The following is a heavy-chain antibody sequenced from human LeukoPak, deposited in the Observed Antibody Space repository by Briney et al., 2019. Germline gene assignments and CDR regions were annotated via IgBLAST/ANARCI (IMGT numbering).Heavy chain of an antibody. D-gene: IGHD4-17*01. V-gene: IGHV3-74*01. CDR2: INSDGSST. Sequence: GGSLRLSCAASGFTFSSYWMHWVRQAPGKGLVWVSRINSDGSSTSYADSVKGRFTISRDNAKNTLYLQMNSLRAEDTAVYYCARADGDYEAYYYGMDVWGQGTMVTV. CDR3: ARADGDYEAYYYGMDV. CDR1: GFTFSSYW. J-gene: IGHJ6*02.